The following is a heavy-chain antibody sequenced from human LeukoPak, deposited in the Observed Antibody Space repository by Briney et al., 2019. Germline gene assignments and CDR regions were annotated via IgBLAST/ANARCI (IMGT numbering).Heavy chain of an antibody. CDR1: GFTFGDYA. V-gene: IGHV3-49*04. J-gene: IGHJ4*02. CDR3: TRDQTPYY. CDR2: IASETYGGTA. D-gene: IGHD2-15*01. Sequence: GGSLRLSRTASGFTFGDYAMTWVRQAPGKGLEWVGFIASETYGGTAEYAASVKGRFTISRDDSKSIAYLQMNSLKTEDTAVYYCTRDQTPYYWGQGTLVTVSS.